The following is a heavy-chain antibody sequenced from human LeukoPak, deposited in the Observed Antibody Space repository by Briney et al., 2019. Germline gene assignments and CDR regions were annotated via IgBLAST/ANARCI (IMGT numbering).Heavy chain of an antibody. D-gene: IGHD5-18*01. V-gene: IGHV3-7*01. Sequence: PGGSLRLSCAASGFTFIRHRISWVRQAPGKGLEWVANIKEDGSEIHYVDSVKGRFTISRDNAENSLYLQMNSLRAEDTAVYYCVRESTYTYAYALDYWGQGTLVTVSS. CDR3: VRESTYTYAYALDY. J-gene: IGHJ4*02. CDR2: IKEDGSEI. CDR1: GFTFIRHR.